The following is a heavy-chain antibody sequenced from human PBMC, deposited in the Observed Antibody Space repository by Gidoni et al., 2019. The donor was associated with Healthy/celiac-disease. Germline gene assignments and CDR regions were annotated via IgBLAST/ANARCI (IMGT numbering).Heavy chain of an antibody. CDR1: VFTFRDYY. V-gene: IGHV3-11*01. CDR3: ARGLLHYDFWSGLPN. J-gene: IGHJ4*02. CDR2: SSSSGSTI. D-gene: IGHD3-3*01. Sequence: QVQLLESVGGLVKPGGSLILSCAASVFTFRDYYMSWIRQAPGKGLEWVSYSSSSGSTIYYADSVKGRFTISRDNAKNSLYLKMNSLRAEDTAVYYCARGLLHYDFWSGLPNWGQGTLVTVSS.